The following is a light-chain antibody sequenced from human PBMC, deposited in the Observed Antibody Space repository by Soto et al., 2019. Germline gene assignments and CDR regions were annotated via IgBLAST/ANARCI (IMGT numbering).Light chain of an antibody. J-gene: IGLJ1*01. CDR2: EVS. CDR3: FSYTSSGTYV. Sequence: QSVLTQPASVSGSPGQSITISCTGTSSDVGNYENVSWYQQHPGKAPKLMIYEVSNRPSGVSNRFSGSKSGNTASLTISGLQAEDETDYYCFSYTSSGTYVFGTGTKVTVL. CDR1: SSDVGNYEN. V-gene: IGLV2-14*01.